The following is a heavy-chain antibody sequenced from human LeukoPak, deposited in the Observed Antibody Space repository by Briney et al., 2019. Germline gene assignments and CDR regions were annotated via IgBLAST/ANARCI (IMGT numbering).Heavy chain of an antibody. J-gene: IGHJ4*02. CDR1: GFTFSSYS. Sequence: PGGSLRLSCAASGFTFSSYSMNWVRQAPGKGLEWVSSISSSSSYIYYADSVKGRFTISRDNAKNSLYLQMNSLRAEDTAVYYCARAGNYYDSSGYYPRQPQVVDYWGQGTLVTVSS. CDR3: ARAGNYYDSSGYYPRQPQVVDY. CDR2: ISSSSSYI. D-gene: IGHD3-22*01. V-gene: IGHV3-21*01.